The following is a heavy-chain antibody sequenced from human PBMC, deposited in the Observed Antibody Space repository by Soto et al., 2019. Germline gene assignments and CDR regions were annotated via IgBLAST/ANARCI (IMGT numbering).Heavy chain of an antibody. J-gene: IGHJ1*01. CDR2: ISYDGSNK. Sequence: GGSLRLSCAASGFTFSSYAMHWVRQAPGKGLEWVAVISYDGSNKYYADSVKGRFTISRDNSKNTLYLQMNSLRAEDTAVYYCARGEDIVLVPAAIGYFQHWGQGT. CDR3: ARGEDIVLVPAAIGYFQH. V-gene: IGHV3-30-3*01. D-gene: IGHD2-2*01. CDR1: GFTFSSYA.